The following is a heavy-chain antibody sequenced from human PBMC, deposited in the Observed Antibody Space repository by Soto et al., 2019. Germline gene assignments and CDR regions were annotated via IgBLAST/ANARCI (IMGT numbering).Heavy chain of an antibody. V-gene: IGHV3-64D*08. CDR2: ISSNGGST. CDR1: GFTFSSYA. J-gene: IGHJ4*02. Sequence: GGSLRLSCSASGFTFSSYAMHWVRQAPGKGLEYVSAISSNGGSTYYADSVKGRFTISRDNSKSTLYLQMSSLRAEDTAVYYCVKDRPSYYYDSSGYSYFDYWGQGTLVTVSS. CDR3: VKDRPSYYYDSSGYSYFDY. D-gene: IGHD3-22*01.